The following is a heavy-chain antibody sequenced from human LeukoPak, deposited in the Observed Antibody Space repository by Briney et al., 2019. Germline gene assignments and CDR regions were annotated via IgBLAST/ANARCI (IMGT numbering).Heavy chain of an antibody. Sequence: GGSLRLSCAASGFTFSTYAMNWVRQAPGKGREWVSSIRGGDESTYNADSVKGRFIISRDNSKNTLYLQMNGLRAEDTAIYYCAKGEGGSCSSSSCSTYFDYWGQGTLVTVS. CDR3: AKGEGGSCSSSSCSTYFDY. J-gene: IGHJ4*02. V-gene: IGHV3-23*01. D-gene: IGHD2-15*01. CDR2: IRGGDEST. CDR1: GFTFSTYA.